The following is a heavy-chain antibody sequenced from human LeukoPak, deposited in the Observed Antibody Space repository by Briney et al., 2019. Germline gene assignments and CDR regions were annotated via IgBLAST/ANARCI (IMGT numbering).Heavy chain of an antibody. CDR2: IYYSGST. CDR1: GGSISSYY. CDR3: ARGTGAYYYL. Sequence: SETLSLICTVYGGSISSYYWSWIRQPPGKGLEWIGYIYYSGSTNYNPSLKSRVTISVDTSKNQFSLKLSSVTAADTALYYCARGTGAYYYLWGQGTMVTVSS. J-gene: IGHJ3*01. V-gene: IGHV4-59*01. D-gene: IGHD3-22*01.